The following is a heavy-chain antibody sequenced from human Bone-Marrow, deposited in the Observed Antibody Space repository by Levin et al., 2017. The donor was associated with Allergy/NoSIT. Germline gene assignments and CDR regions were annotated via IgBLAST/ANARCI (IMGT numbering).Heavy chain of an antibody. Sequence: GGSLRLSCAASRFTFSRNAMHWVRQAPGKGLEWVAVISYDGINKYYADSVKGRFTISRDNSKNTLYLQMNSLREEDTAVYYCAKEVDFGELLTGPLDYWGQGTLVTVSS. V-gene: IGHV3-30-3*01. CDR1: RFTFSRNA. J-gene: IGHJ4*02. D-gene: IGHD3-10*01. CDR3: AKEVDFGELLTGPLDY. CDR2: ISYDGINK.